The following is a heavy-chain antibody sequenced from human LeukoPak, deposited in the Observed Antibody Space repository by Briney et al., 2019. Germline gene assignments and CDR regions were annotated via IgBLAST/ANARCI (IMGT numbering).Heavy chain of an antibody. CDR1: GGSISSYY. V-gene: IGHV4-4*07. Sequence: PSETLSLTCTVSGGSISSYYWSWIRQPAGKGREWIGRIYTSGSTNYNPSLKSRVTMSVDTSKNQFSLKLSSVTAADTAVYYCARYSSSSVYYYYMDVWGKGTTVTVSS. J-gene: IGHJ6*03. CDR3: ARYSSSSVYYYYMDV. D-gene: IGHD6-6*01. CDR2: IYTSGST.